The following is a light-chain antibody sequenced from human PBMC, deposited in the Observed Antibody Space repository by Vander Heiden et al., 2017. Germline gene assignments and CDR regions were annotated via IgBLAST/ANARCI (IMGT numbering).Light chain of an antibody. J-gene: IGLJ2*01. CDR1: FSNIGSNA. V-gene: IGLV1-44*01. CDR2: SNV. CDR3: ASWDDSLNVV. Sequence: QSVLTLPPSASGTPGQSVTLSCSGSFSNIGSNAVSWYQQIPGTAPKLVIYSNVQRPSGVPDRFTGSKSGTSASLAISGLQSEDEADYYCASWDDSLNVVFGGGTKLTVL.